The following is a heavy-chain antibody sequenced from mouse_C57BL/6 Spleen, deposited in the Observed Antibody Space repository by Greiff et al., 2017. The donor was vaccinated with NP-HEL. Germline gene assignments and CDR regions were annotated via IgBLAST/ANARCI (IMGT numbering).Heavy chain of an antibody. Sequence: EVKVEESEGGLVQPGSSMKLSCTASGFTFSDYYMAWVRQVPEKGLEWVANINYDGSSTYYLDSLKSRLIISRDNAKNILYLQVSSLKSEDTATYYCARELRHYSMDYWGQGTSVTVSS. J-gene: IGHJ4*01. CDR3: ARELRHYSMDY. CDR2: INYDGSST. V-gene: IGHV5-16*01. D-gene: IGHD1-1*01. CDR1: GFTFSDYY.